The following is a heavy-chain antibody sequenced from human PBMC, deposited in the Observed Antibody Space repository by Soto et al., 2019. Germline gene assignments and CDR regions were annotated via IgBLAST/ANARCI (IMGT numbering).Heavy chain of an antibody. Sequence: EVRLVESGGGLVQPGGSLRLSCAVSGFRVSGNYMSWVRQAPGKGLEWLAVLYVGVNRHYADSVKGRFTISSDSSKNTLFLQMNGLRVEDTAVYYCASDIQGHYYDASGSPGGDWGHGTLVTVSS. D-gene: IGHD3-22*01. CDR1: GFRVSGNY. CDR2: LYVGVNR. V-gene: IGHV3-66*01. J-gene: IGHJ4*01. CDR3: ASDIQGHYYDASGSPGGD.